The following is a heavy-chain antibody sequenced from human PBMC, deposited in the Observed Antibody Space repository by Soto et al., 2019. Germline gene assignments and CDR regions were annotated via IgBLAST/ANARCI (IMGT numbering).Heavy chain of an antibody. Sequence: ASVKVSCKASGYSFTSLDINWVRQTTGQGLEWMGWMQPSSGRTGYTQKFQGRVTMTRDTSINTAYMELSSLTSDDTAFYYCARGVTAGVDYWGQGTLVTVSS. CDR1: GYSFTSLD. V-gene: IGHV1-8*01. CDR3: ARGVTAGVDY. CDR2: MQPSSGRT. D-gene: IGHD1-26*01. J-gene: IGHJ4*02.